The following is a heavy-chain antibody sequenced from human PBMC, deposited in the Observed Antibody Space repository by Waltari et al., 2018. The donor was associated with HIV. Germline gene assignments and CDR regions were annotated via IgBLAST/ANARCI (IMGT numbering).Heavy chain of an antibody. V-gene: IGHV4-59*01. D-gene: IGHD2-8*01. J-gene: IGHJ6*02. CDR2: IHYSGSA. CDR3: ATLMGYAPRSHYYGMDV. CDR1: GGSIGSYY. Sequence: QVQLQESGPGLVRPSETLSLTCTVSGGSIGSYYWSWIRQPPGKELEWIGYIHYSGSANYNPALKRRVTVSGDTSKHQFSLKLSSVTAADTAVYYCATLMGYAPRSHYYGMDVWGQGTTVIVSS.